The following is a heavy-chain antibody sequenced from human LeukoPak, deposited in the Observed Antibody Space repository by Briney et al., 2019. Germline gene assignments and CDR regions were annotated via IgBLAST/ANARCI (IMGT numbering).Heavy chain of an antibody. CDR2: MSGSGDTT. Sequence: GGSLRLSCAASGFDFNDFAMTWVRQAPGKGLEWVSSMSGSGDTTQYAPSVKGRFTISRDNAKNSLYLQMNSLRAADTAVYYCARDHCSGGSCYLYYGLDVWGQGTTVTVSS. CDR3: ARDHCSGGSCYLYYGLDV. J-gene: IGHJ6*02. CDR1: GFDFNDFA. V-gene: IGHV3-23*01. D-gene: IGHD2-15*01.